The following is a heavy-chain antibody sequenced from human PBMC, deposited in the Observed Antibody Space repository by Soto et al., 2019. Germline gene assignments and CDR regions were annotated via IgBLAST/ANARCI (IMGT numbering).Heavy chain of an antibody. J-gene: IGHJ4*02. CDR1: GFSLSSSGVG. CDR3: AHRAGLQGNWNGGYFDF. Sequence: QITLKESGPTRVKPTQTLTLTCTFSGFSLSSSGVGVGWIRQPPGKALERLALIYWDDDKRYSPSLKSRLTITTDTSKNQVILKMTHMDPVDTATYYWAHRAGLQGNWNGGYFDFWGQGALVTVSS. CDR2: IYWDDDK. D-gene: IGHD1-1*01. V-gene: IGHV2-5*02.